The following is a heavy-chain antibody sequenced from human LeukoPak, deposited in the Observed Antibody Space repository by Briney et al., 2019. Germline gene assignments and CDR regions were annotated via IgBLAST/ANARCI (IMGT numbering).Heavy chain of an antibody. Sequence: PGGSLRLSCAASGFTLSSYGMHWVRQAPGKGLEWVAFIRYDGSNKYYADSVKGRFTISRDNSKNTLYLQMNSLRAEDTAVYYCAKDLGGLHDWFDPWGQGTLVTVSS. D-gene: IGHD3-16*01. V-gene: IGHV3-30*02. CDR1: GFTLSSYG. CDR3: AKDLGGLHDWFDP. CDR2: IRYDGSNK. J-gene: IGHJ5*02.